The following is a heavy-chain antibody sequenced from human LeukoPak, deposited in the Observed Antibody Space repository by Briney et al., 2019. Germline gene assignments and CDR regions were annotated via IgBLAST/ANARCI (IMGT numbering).Heavy chain of an antibody. CDR1: GGSFSGYY. CDR2: INHSGST. Sequence: SETLSLTCAVYGGSFSGYYWSWIRQPPGKGLEWIGEINHSGSTNYNPSLKSRVTISVDTSKNQFSLKLSSVTAADTAVYYCARGSGSYLWWFAPWGQGTLVTVSS. V-gene: IGHV4-34*01. D-gene: IGHD1-26*01. J-gene: IGHJ5*02. CDR3: ARGSGSYLWWFAP.